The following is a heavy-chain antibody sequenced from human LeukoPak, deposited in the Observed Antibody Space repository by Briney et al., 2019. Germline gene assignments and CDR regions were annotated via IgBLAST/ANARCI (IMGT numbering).Heavy chain of an antibody. J-gene: IGHJ3*02. Sequence: ATLKISCTASGYTSTNYGIASERQAPRHRLEWLGWITAGNGITNYTQKVQGRVTMTTDTSTSTAYMERSSVRSQATTVYFSARYSAREYSYGSNSFDNWGQGTMVTVSS. CDR3: ARYSAREYSYGSNSFDN. V-gene: IGHV1-18*01. D-gene: IGHD5-18*01. CDR1: GYTSTNYG. CDR2: ITAGNGIT.